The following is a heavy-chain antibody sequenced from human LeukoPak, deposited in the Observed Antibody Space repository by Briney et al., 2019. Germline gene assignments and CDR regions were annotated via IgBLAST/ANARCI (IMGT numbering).Heavy chain of an antibody. D-gene: IGHD3-22*01. J-gene: IGHJ1*01. CDR3: ARGFGGYQDFQH. Sequence: KPSETLSLTCTVSGGSISSGSYYWSWIRQPAGKGLEWIGRIYTSGSTNYNPSLKSRVTISVDTSKNQFSLKLSSVTAADTAVYYCARGFGGYQDFQHWGQGTLVTVSS. V-gene: IGHV4-61*02. CDR2: IYTSGST. CDR1: GGSISSGSYY.